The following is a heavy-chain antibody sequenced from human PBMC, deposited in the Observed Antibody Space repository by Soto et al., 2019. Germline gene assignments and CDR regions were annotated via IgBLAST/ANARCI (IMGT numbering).Heavy chain of an antibody. CDR2: IYYSGST. J-gene: IGHJ4*02. Sequence: TLSLTCTVSGGSISSGGYYWSWIRQHPGKGLEWIGYIYYSGSTYYNPSLKSRVTISVDTSKNQFSLKLSSVTAADTAVYYCARERDVDTFDYWGQGTLVTVSS. V-gene: IGHV4-31*03. CDR3: ARERDVDTFDY. CDR1: GGSISSGGYY. D-gene: IGHD5-18*01.